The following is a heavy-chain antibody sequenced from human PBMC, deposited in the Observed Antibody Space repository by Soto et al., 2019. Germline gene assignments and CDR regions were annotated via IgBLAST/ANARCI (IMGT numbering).Heavy chain of an antibody. V-gene: IGHV4-59*01. CDR1: GGSISTYY. D-gene: IGHD3-16*01. CDR3: ERDDLGKGSAP. CDR2: ISYSGST. Sequence: SETLSLTCTVSGGSISTYYWSWIRQPPVKVLEWIGYISYSGSTNYNPSLKSRVTISLATSKNQFSLKLISVTAADTAVFYFERDDLGKGSAPGGQGTLVIVSS. J-gene: IGHJ5*02.